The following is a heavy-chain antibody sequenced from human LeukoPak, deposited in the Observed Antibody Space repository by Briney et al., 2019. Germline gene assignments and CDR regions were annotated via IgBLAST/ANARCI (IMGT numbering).Heavy chain of an antibody. CDR2: ISWNSGSI. CDR1: GFTFDDYA. D-gene: IGHD6-13*01. CDR3: ARAGIAAADYFDY. V-gene: IGHV3-9*01. Sequence: GRSLRLSCAASGFTFDDYAMHWVRQAPGKGLEWVSGISWNSGSIGYADSVKGRFTISRDNAKNSLYLQMNSLRAEDTAVYYCARAGIAAADYFDYWGQGTLVTVSS. J-gene: IGHJ4*02.